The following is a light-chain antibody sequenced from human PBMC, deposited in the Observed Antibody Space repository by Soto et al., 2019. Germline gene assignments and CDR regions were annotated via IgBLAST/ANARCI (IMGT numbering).Light chain of an antibody. CDR2: WDG. J-gene: IGLJ3*02. Sequence: QSVLTQPPSASGTPGQRVTISCSGSSSNVGSNYVYWYQQVPGTPPILLMHWDGQRPSGVPDRFSGSKSGTSASLAISGLRSEDEADYYCAAWDDSLSGVVFGGGTKLTVL. V-gene: IGLV1-47*01. CDR3: AAWDDSLSGVV. CDR1: SSNVGSNY.